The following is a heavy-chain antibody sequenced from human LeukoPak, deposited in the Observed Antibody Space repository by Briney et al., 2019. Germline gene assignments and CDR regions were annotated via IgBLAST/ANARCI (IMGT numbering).Heavy chain of an antibody. Sequence: SETLSLTCAVYGGSFSGYYWSWIRQPPGKGLEWIGEINHSGSTNYNPSLKSRVTISVDTSMNQFSLKLSSVTAADTAVYYCARGGRGFWSGYAARAFDIWGQGTMVTVSS. V-gene: IGHV4-34*01. CDR2: INHSGST. D-gene: IGHD3-3*01. CDR3: ARGGRGFWSGYAARAFDI. CDR1: GGSFSGYY. J-gene: IGHJ3*02.